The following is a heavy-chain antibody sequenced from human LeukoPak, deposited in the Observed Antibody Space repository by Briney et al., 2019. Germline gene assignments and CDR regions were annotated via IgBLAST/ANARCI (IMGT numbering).Heavy chain of an antibody. CDR1: GGTFSSYA. V-gene: IGHV1-69*13. J-gene: IGHJ5*02. D-gene: IGHD3-10*01. CDR3: ARDRIGYYYGSGSYNWFDP. Sequence: ASVKVSCKASGGTFSSYAISWVRQAPGQRLEWMGGIIPIFGTANYAQKFQGRATIPADESTSTAYMELSSLRSEDTAVYYCARDRIGYYYGSGSYNWFDPWGQGTLVTVSS. CDR2: IIPIFGTA.